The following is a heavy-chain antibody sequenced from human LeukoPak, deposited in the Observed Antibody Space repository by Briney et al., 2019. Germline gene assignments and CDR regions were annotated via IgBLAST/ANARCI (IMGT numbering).Heavy chain of an antibody. CDR3: ARGEFSTDV. CDR1: GYTFTSYG. D-gene: IGHD3-10*01. V-gene: IGHV1-18*01. Sequence: ASVKVSCKASGYTFTSYGISWVRQAPGQGLEWMGGFDPEDGETIYAQKFQGRVTMTRDMSTSTVYMDLSSLRSDDTAVYYCARGEFSTDVWGKGTTVTVSS. J-gene: IGHJ6*04. CDR2: FDPEDGET.